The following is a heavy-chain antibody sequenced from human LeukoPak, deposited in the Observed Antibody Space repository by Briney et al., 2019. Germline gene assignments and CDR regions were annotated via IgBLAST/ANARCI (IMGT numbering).Heavy chain of an antibody. Sequence: PGGSLRLSCVVSGITLSNYGMSWVRQAPGKGLEWVSGISGSGGGTNYAASVKGRFTISRDNSKNTLYLQMNSLRAEDTAVYFCARRGIVIRAVILIGFHTEAYYFDYWGQGTLVTVSS. CDR1: GITLSNYG. CDR2: ISGSGGGT. V-gene: IGHV3-23*01. D-gene: IGHD3-10*01. J-gene: IGHJ4*02. CDR3: ARRGIVIRAVILIGFHTEAYYFDY.